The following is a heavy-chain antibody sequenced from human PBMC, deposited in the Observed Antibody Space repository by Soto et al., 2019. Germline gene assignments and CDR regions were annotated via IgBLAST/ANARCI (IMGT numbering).Heavy chain of an antibody. CDR1: GFTFSSYA. CDR3: AREAAIFGVVIIPGWFDP. J-gene: IGHJ5*02. V-gene: IGHV3-30-3*01. CDR2: ISYDGSNK. Sequence: QVQLVESGGGVVQPGRSLRLSCAASGFTFSSYAMHWVRQAPGKGLEWVAVISYDGSNKYYADSVKGRFTISRDNSKNTLDLQMNSLRAEDTAGYYCAREAAIFGVVIIPGWFDPWGQGTLVTFSS. D-gene: IGHD3-3*01.